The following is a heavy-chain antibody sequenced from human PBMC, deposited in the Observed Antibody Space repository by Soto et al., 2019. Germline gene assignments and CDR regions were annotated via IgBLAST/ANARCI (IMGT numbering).Heavy chain of an antibody. CDR1: GFTFSSYG. V-gene: IGHV3-33*01. J-gene: IGHJ4*02. D-gene: IGHD3-16*02. CDR2: IWYDGSNK. CDR3: ARDVTGSLDY. Sequence: QVQLVESGGGVVQPGRSLILYCAASGFTFSSYGMHWVRQAPGKGLEWVAVIWYDGSNKYYADSVKGRFTISRDNSKNKMYLQINSLRAEDTAVYYCARDVTGSLDYWGQGTLVTVSS.